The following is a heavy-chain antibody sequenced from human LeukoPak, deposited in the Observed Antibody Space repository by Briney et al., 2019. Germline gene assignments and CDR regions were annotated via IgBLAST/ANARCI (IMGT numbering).Heavy chain of an antibody. CDR3: ARGKGFVGHFDS. CDR2: IIPILGTA. J-gene: IGHJ4*02. CDR1: GDTFRSNV. Sequence: ASVKVSCKASGDTFRSNVISWVRQAPGQGPEWMGRIIPILGTAEYAEKFQGRATITADKSTSTAYMELGSLKSEDTALYYCARGKGFVGHFDSWGQGTLVSVSS. V-gene: IGHV1-69*04. D-gene: IGHD2-15*01.